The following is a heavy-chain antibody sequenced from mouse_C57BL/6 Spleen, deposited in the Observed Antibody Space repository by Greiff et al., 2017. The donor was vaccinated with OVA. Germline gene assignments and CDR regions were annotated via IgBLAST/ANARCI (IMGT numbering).Heavy chain of an antibody. CDR3: ARQDYERVDY. J-gene: IGHJ2*01. CDR2: ISSGSSTI. V-gene: IGHV5-17*01. D-gene: IGHD2-4*01. CDR1: GFTFSDYG. Sequence: EVKLQESGGGLVKPGGSLKLSCAASGFTFSDYGMHWVRQAPEKGLEWVAYISSGSSTIYYADTVKGRFTISRDNAKNTLFLQMTSLRSEDTAMYYCARQDYERVDYWGQGTTLTVSS.